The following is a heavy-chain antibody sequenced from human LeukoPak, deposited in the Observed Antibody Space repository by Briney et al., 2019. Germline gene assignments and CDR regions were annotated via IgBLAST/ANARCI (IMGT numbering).Heavy chain of an antibody. J-gene: IGHJ3*02. D-gene: IGHD6-6*01. Sequence: SQTLSLTCTVSGGSISSGGYYWSWIRQPPGKGLEWIGYIYHSGSTYYNPSLKSRVTISVDRSKNQFSLKLSSVTAADTAVYYCARDLLGDSSSGFARKAFDIWGQGTMVTVSS. CDR3: ARDLLGDSSSGFARKAFDI. CDR1: GGSISSGGYY. V-gene: IGHV4-30-2*01. CDR2: IYHSGST.